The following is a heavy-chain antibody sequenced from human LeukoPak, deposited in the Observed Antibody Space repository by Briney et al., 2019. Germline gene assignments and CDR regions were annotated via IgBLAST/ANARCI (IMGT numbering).Heavy chain of an antibody. Sequence: SETLSLTCTVSGGSISSYYWSWIRQPPGKGLEWIGYIYYSGSTNYNPSLKSRVTISVDTSKNQFSLKLSSVTAADTAVYYCVRDAYYYGSGSYNWFDPWGQGTLVTVSS. D-gene: IGHD3-10*01. CDR1: GGSISSYY. CDR3: VRDAYYYGSGSYNWFDP. V-gene: IGHV4-59*01. J-gene: IGHJ5*02. CDR2: IYYSGST.